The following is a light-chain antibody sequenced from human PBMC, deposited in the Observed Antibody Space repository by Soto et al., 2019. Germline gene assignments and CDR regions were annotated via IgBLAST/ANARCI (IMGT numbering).Light chain of an antibody. J-gene: IGLJ1*01. CDR1: SSDIGASNF. CDR3: SSFTGFSTV. CDR2: EVT. Sequence: QSALTQPPSAPGSPGQSVTISCPGTSSDIGASNFVSWYQQHPGKAPKLVIYEVTERPSGVPDRFSGSKFGNTASLTVSGLQTEDEADYYCSSFTGFSTVFGSGTKVTVL. V-gene: IGLV2-8*01.